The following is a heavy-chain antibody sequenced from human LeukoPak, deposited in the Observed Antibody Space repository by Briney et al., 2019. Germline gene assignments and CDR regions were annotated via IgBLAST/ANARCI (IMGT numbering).Heavy chain of an antibody. V-gene: IGHV4-30-2*01. J-gene: IGHJ3*02. D-gene: IGHD3-16*02. CDR2: IYHSGST. CDR3: ARDALTSKSLWGAFDI. CDR1: GGSISSGGYY. Sequence: SETLSLTCTVSGGSISSGGYYWSWIRQPPGKGLEWIGYIYHSGSTYYNPFLKSRVTISVDRSKNQFSLKLSSVTAADTAVYYCARDALTSKSLWGAFDIWGQGTMVTVSS.